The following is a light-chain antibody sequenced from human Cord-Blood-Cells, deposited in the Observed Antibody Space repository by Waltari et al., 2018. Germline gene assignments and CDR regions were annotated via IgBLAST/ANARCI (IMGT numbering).Light chain of an antibody. J-gene: IGLJ3*02. CDR3: CSYAGSWV. CDR1: SSAGGSYNL. CDR2: EGS. Sequence: QSALTPPASVSGSPRQSLTISCTGTSSAGGSYNLVSWHQQHPGKAPKLMIYEGSQRPAVVSNRFSGSKSGNTASLKISGLQAEDEADYYCCSYAGSWVFGGGTKLTVL. V-gene: IGLV2-23*01.